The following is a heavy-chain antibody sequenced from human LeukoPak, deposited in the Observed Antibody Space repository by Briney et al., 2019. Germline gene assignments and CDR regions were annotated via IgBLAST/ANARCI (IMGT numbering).Heavy chain of an antibody. J-gene: IGHJ4*02. D-gene: IGHD2-2*01. Sequence: GRSLRLSCAASGFTFGSYGMHWVRQAPGKGLEWVAAISYDGSNEYYLDSVKGRFTVSRDNSKNSLYLQMNSLRAEDTAVYYCARDNDCSSTSCFDYWGQGTLVTVSS. V-gene: IGHV3-30*03. CDR1: GFTFGSYG. CDR2: ISYDGSNE. CDR3: ARDNDCSSTSCFDY.